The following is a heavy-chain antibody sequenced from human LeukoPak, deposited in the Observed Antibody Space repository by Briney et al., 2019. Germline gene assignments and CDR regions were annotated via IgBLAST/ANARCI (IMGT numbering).Heavy chain of an antibody. V-gene: IGHV4-4*07. CDR3: ARVGRYFDWLSPGIYYYGMDV. Sequence: PSETLSLTCTVSGGSISSYYWSWIRQPAGKGLEWIGRIYTSGSTNYNPSLKSRVTMSVDTSKNQFSLKLSSVTAADTAVYYCARVGRYFDWLSPGIYYYGMDVWGQGTTVTVSS. CDR2: IYTSGST. CDR1: GGSISSYY. D-gene: IGHD3-9*01. J-gene: IGHJ6*02.